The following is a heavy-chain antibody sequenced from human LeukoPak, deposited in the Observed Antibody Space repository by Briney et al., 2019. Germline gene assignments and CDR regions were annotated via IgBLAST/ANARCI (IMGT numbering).Heavy chain of an antibody. CDR1: GGSISSGDYY. CDR2: IYYSGST. V-gene: IGHV4-30-4*01. CDR3: ARAPVPSHAFDI. J-gene: IGHJ3*02. Sequence: SETLSLTCTVSGGSISSGDYYWSWIRQPPGKGLEWIGYIYYSGSTYYNPSLKSRVIISVDMSKNQFSPKLSSVTAADTAVYYCARAPVPSHAFDIWGQGTMVTVSS.